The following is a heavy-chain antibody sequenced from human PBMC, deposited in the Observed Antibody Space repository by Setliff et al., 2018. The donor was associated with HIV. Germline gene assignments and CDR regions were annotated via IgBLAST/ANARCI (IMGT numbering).Heavy chain of an antibody. CDR2: IYYSGST. CDR3: ASYYRVSGWYQEASWFFDL. CDR1: GASFTTHY. Sequence: SETLSLTCTVSGASFTTHYWGWIRQPPGKGLEWVGSIYYSGSTYYNPSLKSRVTISLDTSKNQLSLKLSSVTAADTAVYYCASYYRVSGWYQEASWFFDLWGRGTLVTVSS. D-gene: IGHD6-19*01. V-gene: IGHV4-39*01. J-gene: IGHJ2*01.